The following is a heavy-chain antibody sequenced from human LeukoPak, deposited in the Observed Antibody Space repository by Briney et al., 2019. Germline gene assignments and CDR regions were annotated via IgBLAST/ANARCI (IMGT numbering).Heavy chain of an antibody. J-gene: IGHJ4*02. V-gene: IGHV4-30-2*01. CDR3: ARAVRGNYGEYVQSYYFDY. Sequence: PSETLSLTCAVSGGSISSGGYSWSWIRQPPGKGLEWIGYIYHSGSTYYNPSLKSRVTISVDRSKNQFSLKLSSVTAADTAVYYCARAVRGNYGEYVQSYYFDYWGQGTLVTVSS. D-gene: IGHD4-17*01. CDR2: IYHSGST. CDR1: GGSISSGGYS.